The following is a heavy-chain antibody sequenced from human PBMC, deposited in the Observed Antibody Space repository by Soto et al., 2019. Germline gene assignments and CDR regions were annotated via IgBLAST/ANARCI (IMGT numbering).Heavy chain of an antibody. J-gene: IGHJ6*02. CDR2: TYYRSKWYN. D-gene: IGHD6-13*01. V-gene: IGHV6-1*01. CDR1: GDSVSSNSAA. Sequence: SQTLSLTCAISGDSVSSNSAAWNWIRQSPSRGLEWLGRTYYRSKWYNDYAVSVKSRITINPDTSKNQFSLQLNSVTPEDTAVYYCARDRASSSWYSEYYYGMDVWGQGTTVTVS. CDR3: ARDRASSSWYSEYYYGMDV.